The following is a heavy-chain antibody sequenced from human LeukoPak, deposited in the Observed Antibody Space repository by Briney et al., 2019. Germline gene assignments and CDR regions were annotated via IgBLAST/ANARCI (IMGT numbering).Heavy chain of an antibody. CDR3: ARRGYSYGQAYYYYYMDV. CDR2: IKQDGSEK. Sequence: PGGSLRLSCAASGFTFSSYSMNWVRQAPGKGLEWVANIKQDGSEKYYVDSVKGRFTISRDNAKNSLYLQMNSLRAEDTAVYYCARRGYSYGQAYYYYYMDVWGKGTTVTVSS. CDR1: GFTFSSYS. V-gene: IGHV3-7*01. J-gene: IGHJ6*03. D-gene: IGHD5-18*01.